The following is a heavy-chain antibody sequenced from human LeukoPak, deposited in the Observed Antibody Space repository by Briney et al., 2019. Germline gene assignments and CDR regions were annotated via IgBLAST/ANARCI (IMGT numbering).Heavy chain of an antibody. D-gene: IGHD2-2*01. Sequence: SETLSLTCTVSGGSIDSYYWSWIREPPGKGLEWIGYIYYTGSTEYHPSLKSRVTISLDTSKNQFSLKLTSVTAADTAVYYCARVYQSAEYYFDYWGQGNLVSVSS. V-gene: IGHV4-59*01. CDR1: GGSIDSYY. CDR3: ARVYQSAEYYFDY. J-gene: IGHJ4*02. CDR2: IYYTGST.